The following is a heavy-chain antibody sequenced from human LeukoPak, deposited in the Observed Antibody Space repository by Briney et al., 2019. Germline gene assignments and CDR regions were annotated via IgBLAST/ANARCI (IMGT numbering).Heavy chain of an antibody. CDR2: IYYSGST. J-gene: IGHJ3*02. V-gene: IGHV4-59*08. D-gene: IGHD1-1*01. Sequence: PSETLSLTCTVSGVSISTYSWSWIRQPPGKGLEWIGNIYYSGSTNYDPSLKSRVTISVDTSKNQFSLKLSSATAADTAVYYCARRYRRGFDIWGQGTMVTVSS. CDR3: ARRYRRGFDI. CDR1: GVSISTYS.